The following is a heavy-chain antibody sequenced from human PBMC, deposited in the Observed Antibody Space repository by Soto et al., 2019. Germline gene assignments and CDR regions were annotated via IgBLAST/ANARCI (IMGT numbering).Heavy chain of an antibody. V-gene: IGHV4-59*01. CDR3: ATLIPQGAAAGIRTGWFDP. CDR1: GGSISGYY. J-gene: IGHJ5*02. CDR2: IYYSGST. Sequence: SETLSLTCTVSGGSISGYYWSWIRQPPGKGLEWIGYIYYSGSTNYNPSLKSRVTISVDTSKNQFSLKLSSVTAADTAVYYCATLIPQGAAAGIRTGWFDPWGQGTLVTGSS. D-gene: IGHD6-13*01.